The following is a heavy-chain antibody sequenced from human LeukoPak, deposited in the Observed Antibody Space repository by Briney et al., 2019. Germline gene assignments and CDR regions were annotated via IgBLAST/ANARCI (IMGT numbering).Heavy chain of an antibody. D-gene: IGHD6-6*01. V-gene: IGHV1-69*01. CDR3: ARATRIAARHTPYYFDY. Sequence: ASVKVSCKASGGTFSSYAISWVRQAPGQGLEWMGGIIPIFGTANYAQKFQGRVTITADESTSTAYMELSSLRSEDTAVYYCARATRIAARHTPYYFDYWGQGTLVTVSS. CDR2: IIPIFGTA. J-gene: IGHJ4*02. CDR1: GGTFSSYA.